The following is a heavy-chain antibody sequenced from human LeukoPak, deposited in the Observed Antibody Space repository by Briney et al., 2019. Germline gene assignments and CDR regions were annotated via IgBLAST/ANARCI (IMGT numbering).Heavy chain of an antibody. Sequence: GGSLRLSCAASGFSLTNYWIHWVRQTPGKGLVWVSRINFDGSTTNYADSVKGQFTVSRDNAKNTVYLQMNSLRAEDTAVYYCARDRVWTVLYWGQGTLVTVSS. J-gene: IGHJ4*02. CDR3: ARDRVWTVLY. D-gene: IGHD6-13*01. V-gene: IGHV3-74*01. CDR2: INFDGSTT. CDR1: GFSLTNYW.